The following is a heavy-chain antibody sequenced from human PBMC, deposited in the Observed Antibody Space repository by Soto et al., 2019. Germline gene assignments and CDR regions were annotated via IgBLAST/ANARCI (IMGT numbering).Heavy chain of an antibody. V-gene: IGHV3-9*01. D-gene: IGHD2-15*01. Sequence: EVQLVESGGGLVQPGRSLRLSCAASGFTFDNCGMHWVRQAPGKGLEWVAGISWDSSTIGYADSVKGRFIISRDDAKNSLYLQMDSLRGDDTGLYYCVHGRYPTMATPLDHWGQGTQVIVSS. CDR2: ISWDSSTI. CDR1: GFTFDNCG. J-gene: IGHJ4*02. CDR3: VHGRYPTMATPLDH.